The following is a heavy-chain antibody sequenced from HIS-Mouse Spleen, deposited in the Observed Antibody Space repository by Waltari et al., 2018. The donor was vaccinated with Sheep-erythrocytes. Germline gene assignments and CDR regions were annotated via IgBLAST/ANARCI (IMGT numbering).Heavy chain of an antibody. J-gene: IGHJ4*02. CDR1: GFTFSSHS. D-gene: IGHD1-26*01. CDR3: ARVASGATVDY. CDR2: ISESSSYI. Sequence: DVQLVESGGGLVKPGGSLRLSCAASGFTFSSHSMNWVRQAPGKGMGWVSSISESSSYIYYADSVKGRFTISRYNTKNSLYLQMNSLRAEDTAVYYCARVASGATVDYWGQGTLVTVSS. V-gene: IGHV3-21*01.